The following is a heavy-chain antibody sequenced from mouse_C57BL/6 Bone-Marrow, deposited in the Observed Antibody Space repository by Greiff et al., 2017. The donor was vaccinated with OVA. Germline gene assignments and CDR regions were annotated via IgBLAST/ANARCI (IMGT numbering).Heavy chain of an antibody. V-gene: IGHV1-50*01. CDR3: ARYLSTVVARFDY. D-gene: IGHD1-1*01. J-gene: IGHJ2*01. CDR2: IDPSDSYT. Sequence: QVQLQQPGAELVKPGASVKLSCKASGYTFTSYWMQWVKQRPGQGLEWIGEIDPSDSYTNYNQKFKGKATLTVDTSSSTAYMQLSSLTSEDSAVYYCARYLSTVVARFDYWGQGTTLTVSS. CDR1: GYTFTSYW.